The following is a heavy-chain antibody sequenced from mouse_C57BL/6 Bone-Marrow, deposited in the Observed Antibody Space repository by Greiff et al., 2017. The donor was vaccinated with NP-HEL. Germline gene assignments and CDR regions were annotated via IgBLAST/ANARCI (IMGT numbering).Heavy chain of an antibody. CDR2: IWSGGST. J-gene: IGHJ4*01. CDR3: ARKGYGNLYAMDY. CDR1: GFSLTSYG. Sequence: VKLVESGPGLVQPSQSLSITCTVSGFSLTSYGVHWVRQSPGKGLEWLGVIWSGGSTDYNAAFISRLSISKDNSKSQVFFKMNSLQADDTAIYYCARKGYGNLYAMDYWGQGTSVTVSS. D-gene: IGHD2-10*02. V-gene: IGHV2-2*01.